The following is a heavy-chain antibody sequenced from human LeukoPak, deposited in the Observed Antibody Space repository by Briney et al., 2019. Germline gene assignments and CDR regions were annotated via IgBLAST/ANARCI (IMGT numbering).Heavy chain of an antibody. D-gene: IGHD6-25*01. J-gene: IGHJ3*02. CDR2: INPNSSGT. Sequence: ASVKVSCKASGYTFTGYFLHWVRQAPGQGLEWMGWINPNSSGTNYAQKFQGRVTMTRDTSISAAYMDLSSLRFDDTAVYYCARVSSASGAFDIWGQGTMVTVSS. V-gene: IGHV1-2*02. CDR3: ARVSSASGAFDI. CDR1: GYTFTGYF.